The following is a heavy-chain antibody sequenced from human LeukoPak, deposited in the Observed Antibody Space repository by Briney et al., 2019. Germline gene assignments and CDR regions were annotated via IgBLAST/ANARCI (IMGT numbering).Heavy chain of an antibody. CDR3: ASSGSYRFDY. CDR2: TYYRSKWYN. D-gene: IGHD1-26*01. J-gene: IGHJ4*02. Sequence: SQILSLTCAISGDSVSSNSAVWNWIRQSPSRGLEWLGKTYYRSKWYNEYAVSEKSRIIITPDTSKNQFSLQLNSVTPDDTAVYYCASSGSYRFDYWGQGTLVTVSS. V-gene: IGHV6-1*01. CDR1: GDSVSSNSAV.